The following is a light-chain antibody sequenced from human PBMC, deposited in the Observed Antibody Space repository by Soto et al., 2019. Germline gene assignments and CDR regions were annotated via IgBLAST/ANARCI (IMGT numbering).Light chain of an antibody. Sequence: IVFTKTPGALALTQCERATLSCRSIQSVSSSYLAWYQQKPGQAPRLLIYGASSRATGIPARFSGSGSGTDFTLTIAGLEPEDFVVYYCQQYGYSPITFGQGTRLAI. J-gene: IGKJ5*01. CDR3: QQYGYSPIT. CDR2: GAS. CDR1: QSVSSSY. V-gene: IGKV3-20*01.